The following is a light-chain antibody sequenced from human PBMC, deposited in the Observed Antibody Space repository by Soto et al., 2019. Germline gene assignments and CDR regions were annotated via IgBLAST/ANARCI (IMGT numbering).Light chain of an antibody. Sequence: QMTQSPSSLSASVGEKIIITCRASRDVGSDVSWYQQKPGQAPKLLIYAASNLYTGVPSRFSGSRSGTEFTLTISSLQPEDFASYYCLQDYGDSWTFGQGTKWIS. J-gene: IGKJ1*01. CDR2: AAS. CDR1: RDVGSD. V-gene: IGKV1-6*01. CDR3: LQDYGDSWT.